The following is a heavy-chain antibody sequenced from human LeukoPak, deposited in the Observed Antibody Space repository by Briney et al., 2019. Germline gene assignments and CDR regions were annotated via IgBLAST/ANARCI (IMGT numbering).Heavy chain of an antibody. CDR3: ARQATRGVVVIASGAFDI. Sequence: SETLSLTCTVSGGSISSSSYYWGWIRQPPGKGLEWIGSIYYSGSTYYNPSLKSRVTIFVDTSKNQFSLKLSSVTAADTAVYYCARQATRGVVVIASGAFDIWGQGTMVTVSS. J-gene: IGHJ3*02. V-gene: IGHV4-39*01. CDR2: IYYSGST. D-gene: IGHD2-21*01. CDR1: GGSISSSSYY.